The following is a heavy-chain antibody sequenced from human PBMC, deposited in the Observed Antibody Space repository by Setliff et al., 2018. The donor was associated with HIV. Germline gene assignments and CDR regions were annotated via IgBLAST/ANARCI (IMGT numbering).Heavy chain of an antibody. J-gene: IGHJ3*01. V-gene: IGHV3-23*01. CDR1: GFTFSSHA. Sequence: GGSLRLSCAASGFTFSSHAMSWVRQAPGKGLEWVSAISGSGISTYHADSVKGRFTISRDNSKNMLFLQMSNLGADDSAIYYCAKPTSGFYPRPYDLWGHGTKVTVSS. D-gene: IGHD5-12*01. CDR2: ISGSGIST. CDR3: AKPTSGFYPRPYDL.